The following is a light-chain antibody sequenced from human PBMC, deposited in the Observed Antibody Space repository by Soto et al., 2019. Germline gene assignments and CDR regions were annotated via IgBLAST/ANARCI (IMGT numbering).Light chain of an antibody. CDR1: QTVSSY. V-gene: IGKV3-20*01. Sequence: ENVLTQSPGTLSLSPGERATLSCRASQTVSSYLTWYQQRPGQAPRLLIYGASKKATGIPDRLSGSGSGTDFTRTISRLEPEDFALYYCQQYGTSPITFGQGTRLEIK. J-gene: IGKJ5*01. CDR2: GAS. CDR3: QQYGTSPIT.